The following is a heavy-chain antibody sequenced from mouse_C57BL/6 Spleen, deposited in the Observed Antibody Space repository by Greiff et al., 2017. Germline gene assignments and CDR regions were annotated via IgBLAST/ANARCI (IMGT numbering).Heavy chain of an antibody. V-gene: IGHV2-3*01. CDR2: IWGDGST. D-gene: IGHD4-1*01. CDR3: AINWDGYAMGY. CDR1: GFSLTSYG. J-gene: IGHJ4*01. Sequence: QVQLKESGPGLVAPSPSLSITCTVSGFSLTSYGVRWVRQPPGKGLEWLGVIWGDGSTNYHSALISRLSISKDNSKSQVFLNLNSLQTDDTATYYGAINWDGYAMGYWGQGTSVSVS.